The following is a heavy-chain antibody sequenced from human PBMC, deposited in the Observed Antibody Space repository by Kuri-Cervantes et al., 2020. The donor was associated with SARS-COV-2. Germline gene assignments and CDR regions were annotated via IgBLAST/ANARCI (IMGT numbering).Heavy chain of an antibody. CDR2: ISPRDSET. D-gene: IGHD2-8*02. V-gene: IGHV5-51*01. J-gene: IGHJ4*02. Sequence: GESLKISCQGSGYNYDTYWIGWVRQMSGKGLEWMGIISPRDSETRYSPAFQGQVTISVDKSTSTVYLQWSSLKASDTAIYYCARRTGGRLGAVGDFWGRGTRVTVSS. CDR1: GYNYDTYW. CDR3: ARRTGGRLGAVGDF.